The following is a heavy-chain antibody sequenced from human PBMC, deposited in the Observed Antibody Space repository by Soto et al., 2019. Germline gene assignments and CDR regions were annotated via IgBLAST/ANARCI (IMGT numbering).Heavy chain of an antibody. V-gene: IGHV3-53*01. CDR1: GFTVSSNY. CDR3: ARLMWGRGVGATYFDY. J-gene: IGHJ4*02. D-gene: IGHD1-26*01. CDR2: IYSGGST. Sequence: AGGSLRLSCAASGFTVSSNYMSWVRQAPGKGLEWVSVIYSGGSTYYADSVKGRFTISRDNSKNTLYLQMNSLRAEDTAVYYCARLMWGRGVGATYFDYWGQGTLVTVSS.